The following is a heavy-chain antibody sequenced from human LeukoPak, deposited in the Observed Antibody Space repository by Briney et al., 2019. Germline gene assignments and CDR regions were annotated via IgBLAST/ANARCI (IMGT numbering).Heavy chain of an antibody. D-gene: IGHD1-1*01. J-gene: IGHJ4*02. Sequence: GGSLRLSCVASGFTVSSNYMSWVRQAPGKGLEWVSDIYSVDKTYYADSVKGRFTISRDNSKNTLYLQMNTLRAEDTAVYYCVTNGGTFEYWGQGTLVIVSS. V-gene: IGHV3-53*01. CDR2: IYSVDKT. CDR1: GFTVSSNY. CDR3: VTNGGTFEY.